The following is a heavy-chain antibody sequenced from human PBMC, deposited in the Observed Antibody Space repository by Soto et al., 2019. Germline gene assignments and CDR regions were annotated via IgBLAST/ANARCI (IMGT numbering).Heavy chain of an antibody. J-gene: IGHJ6*02. CDR2: ISSSSGDYT. Sequence: GGSLRLSCAASGFTFSSYSMNWVRQAPGKGLEWVSSISSSSGDYTKYADSVLGRFTISRDNAKSSLYLQMNSLRAEDTAVYYCARELDGIDVWGQGTTVTVSS. CDR3: ARELDGIDV. V-gene: IGHV3-21*04. CDR1: GFTFSSYS.